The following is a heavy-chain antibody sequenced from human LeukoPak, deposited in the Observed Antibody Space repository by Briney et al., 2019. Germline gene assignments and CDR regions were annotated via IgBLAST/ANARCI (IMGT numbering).Heavy chain of an antibody. J-gene: IGHJ4*02. CDR3: AKEACGGRCVSDYFDY. CDR1: GFTFSNYG. D-gene: IGHD2-15*01. Sequence: GGSLRLSCAASGFTFSNYGMHWVRQAPGKGLEWVAVISYDGRNKYYADSVKGRFTISRDNSKNTVYLQMNSLRAEDTALYYCAKEACGGRCVSDYFDYWGQGSLVTVSS. V-gene: IGHV3-30*18. CDR2: ISYDGRNK.